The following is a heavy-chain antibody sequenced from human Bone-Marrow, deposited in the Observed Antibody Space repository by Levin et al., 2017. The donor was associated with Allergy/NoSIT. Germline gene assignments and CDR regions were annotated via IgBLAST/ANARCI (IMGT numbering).Heavy chain of an antibody. V-gene: IGHV3-30-3*01. CDR2: ISYDGSNK. Sequence: GESLKISCAASGFTFSSYAMHWVRQAPGKGLEWVAVISYDGSNKYYADSVKGRFTISRDNSKNTLYLQMNSLRAEDTAVYYCARDLGGDVVIGGYFDYWGQGTLVTVSS. CDR1: GFTFSSYA. J-gene: IGHJ4*02. CDR3: ARDLGGDVVIGGYFDY. D-gene: IGHD3-22*01.